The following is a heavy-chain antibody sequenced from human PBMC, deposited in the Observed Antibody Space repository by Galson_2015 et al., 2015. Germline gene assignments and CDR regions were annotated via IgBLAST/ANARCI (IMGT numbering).Heavy chain of an antibody. Sequence: SLRLSCAASGFMFNNFWMAWVRQAPGKGLEWVANIKEDGTEKNCLDSVKGRFTVSRDNAKNSLYLQMNSLRAEDAAVYFCSLTLNDAFDIWGQGTMVTVSS. CDR3: SLTLNDAFDI. CDR2: IKEDGTEK. V-gene: IGHV3-7*01. D-gene: IGHD2-21*02. CDR1: GFMFNNFW. J-gene: IGHJ3*02.